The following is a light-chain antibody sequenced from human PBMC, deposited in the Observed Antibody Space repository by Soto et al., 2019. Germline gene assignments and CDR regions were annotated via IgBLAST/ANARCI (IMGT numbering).Light chain of an antibody. J-gene: IGKJ4*01. CDR2: GAS. CDR1: QSLSNNF. CDR3: QQYATSPLT. Sequence: DIVLTQSPGTLSLSPGDRAALSCGAGQSLSNNFLAWYQQKPGQAPRLLISGASSRATGIPDRFSGSGSGTDFTLTITRVEPEDFAVYYCQQYATSPLTFGGGTKVDTK. V-gene: IGKV3-20*01.